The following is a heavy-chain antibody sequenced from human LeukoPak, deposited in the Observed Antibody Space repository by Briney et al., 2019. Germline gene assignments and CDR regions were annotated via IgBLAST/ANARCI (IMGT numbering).Heavy chain of an antibody. J-gene: IGHJ4*02. V-gene: IGHV3-15*01. CDR2: IKSNADGGTP. CDR1: GFSFMNAW. Sequence: GGSLRLSCAAPGFSFMNAWIIWVRQAPGKGLEWVGRIKSNADGGTPDYAAPARGRFTISRDDSKNTLYLQMNSLKTEDTAVYYCTTFYHEYSPYWGRGTLVTVSS. CDR3: TTFYHEYSPY. D-gene: IGHD2/OR15-2a*01.